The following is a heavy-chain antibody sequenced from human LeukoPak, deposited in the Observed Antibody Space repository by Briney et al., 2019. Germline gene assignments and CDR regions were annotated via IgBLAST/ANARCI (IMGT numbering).Heavy chain of an antibody. Sequence: ASVKVSCKASGYTFTGYYMHWVRQAPGQGLEWMGGIIPIFGTANYAQKFQGRVTITADESTSTAYMELSSLRSEDTAVYYCAREDDPESNWGQGTLVTVSS. CDR1: GYTFTGYY. V-gene: IGHV1-69*13. D-gene: IGHD3-3*01. CDR2: IIPIFGTA. J-gene: IGHJ4*02. CDR3: AREDDPESN.